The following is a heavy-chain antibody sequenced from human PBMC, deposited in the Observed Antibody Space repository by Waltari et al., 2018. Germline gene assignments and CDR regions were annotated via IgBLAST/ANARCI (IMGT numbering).Heavy chain of an antibody. CDR3: ARRLSYCGGDCPYYFDY. CDR1: GGSFSGYY. CDR2: INHSGST. D-gene: IGHD2-21*02. V-gene: IGHV4-34*01. J-gene: IGHJ4*02. Sequence: QVQLQQWGAGLLKPSETLSLTCAVYGGSFSGYYWSWIRPPPGKGLEWIGEINHSGSTNYNPSLKSRVTISVDTSKNQFSLKLSSVTAADTAVYYCARRLSYCGGDCPYYFDYWGQGTLVTVSS.